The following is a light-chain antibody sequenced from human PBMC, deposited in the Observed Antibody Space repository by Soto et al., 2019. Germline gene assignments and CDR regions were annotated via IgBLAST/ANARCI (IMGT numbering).Light chain of an antibody. CDR2: AAS. CDR1: QSVTSY. Sequence: DIQLTQSPSSLSASVGDRVTITCRASQSVTSYLNWYQQKPGKAPKLLIYAASTLQTGVPSRFSGSGSGTDFTLTIGSLQPEDFTVYFCQQSSTTPRTFGQGTRV. J-gene: IGKJ1*01. CDR3: QQSSTTPRT. V-gene: IGKV1-39*01.